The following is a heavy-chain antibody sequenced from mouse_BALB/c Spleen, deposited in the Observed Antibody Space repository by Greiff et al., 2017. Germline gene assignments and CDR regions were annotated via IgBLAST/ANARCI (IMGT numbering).Heavy chain of an antibody. Sequence: QVQLQQSGAELARPGASVKLSCKASGYTFTDYYINWVKQRTGQGLEWIGEIYPGSGNTYYNEKFKGKATLTVDKSSSTAYMELRSLTSEDSAVYYCAKGDYGYFDYWGQGTTLTVSS. J-gene: IGHJ2*01. CDR3: AKGDYGYFDY. D-gene: IGHD1-1*01. CDR2: IYPGSGNT. V-gene: IGHV1-81*01. CDR1: GYTFTDYY.